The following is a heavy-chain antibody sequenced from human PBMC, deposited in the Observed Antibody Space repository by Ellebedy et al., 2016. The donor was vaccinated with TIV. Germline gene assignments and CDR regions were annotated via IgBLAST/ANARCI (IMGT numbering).Heavy chain of an antibody. CDR2: INPSGGST. D-gene: IGHD2-2*01. CDR3: ARDRYCSSTSCKGAFDI. V-gene: IGHV1-46*01. CDR1: GYTFTSYY. Sequence: ASVKVSCXASGYTFTSYYMHWVRQAPGQGLEWMGIINPSGGSTNYAQKFQGRVTITADESTSTAYMELSSLRSEDTAVYYCARDRYCSSTSCKGAFDIWGQGTMVTVSS. J-gene: IGHJ3*02.